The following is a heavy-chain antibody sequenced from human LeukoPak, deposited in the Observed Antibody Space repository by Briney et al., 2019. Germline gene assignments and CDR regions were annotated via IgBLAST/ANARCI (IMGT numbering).Heavy chain of an antibody. CDR1: GFTFSSYA. CDR3: ARGSRGYCSGGSCHFDY. J-gene: IGHJ4*02. CDR2: ISYDGSNK. D-gene: IGHD2-15*01. Sequence: QTGRSLRLSCAASGFTFSSYAMHWVRQAPGKGLEWVAVISYDGSNKYYADSVKGRFTISRDNSKNTLYLQMNSLRSEDTAVYYCARGSRGYCSGGSCHFDYWGQGTLVTVSS. V-gene: IGHV3-30-3*01.